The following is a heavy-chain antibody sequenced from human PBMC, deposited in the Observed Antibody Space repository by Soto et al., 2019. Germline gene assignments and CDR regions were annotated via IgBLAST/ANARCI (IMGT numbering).Heavy chain of an antibody. Sequence: VGSLRPSCAASGFTFSSYAMHWVRQAPGKGLEWVAVISYDGSNKYYADSVKGRFTISRDNSKNTLYLQMNSLRAEDTAVYYCARDRTLCSGGSCYTYYFDYWGQGTLVTVSS. CDR1: GFTFSSYA. CDR3: ARDRTLCSGGSCYTYYFDY. V-gene: IGHV3-30-3*01. D-gene: IGHD2-15*01. J-gene: IGHJ4*02. CDR2: ISYDGSNK.